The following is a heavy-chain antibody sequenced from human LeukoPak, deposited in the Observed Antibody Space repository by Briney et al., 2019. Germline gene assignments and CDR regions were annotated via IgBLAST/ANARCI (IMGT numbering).Heavy chain of an antibody. Sequence: ASVKVSCKASGYTFTSYGISWVRQAPGQGLEWMGWISAYNGNTNYAQKLQGRVTMTTDTSTSTAYMELRSLRSDDTAVYYYARSPPSRQYGELSYWGQGTLVTVSS. CDR1: GYTFTSYG. CDR2: ISAYNGNT. CDR3: ARSPPSRQYGELSY. V-gene: IGHV1-18*01. D-gene: IGHD1-26*01. J-gene: IGHJ4*02.